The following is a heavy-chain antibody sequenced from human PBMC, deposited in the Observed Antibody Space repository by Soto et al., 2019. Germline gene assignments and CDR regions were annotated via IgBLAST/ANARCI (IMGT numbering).Heavy chain of an antibody. Sequence: SETLSLTCAVSGDSISSSSYYWAWIRQPPGKGLEWIGSIHYRANSYYSPSLKGRITISVDTSKNQISLRLSSVTAADTAVYYCARPLQLAVSGFDPWGQGTLVTVSS. CDR2: IHYRANS. D-gene: IGHD3-3*02. CDR1: GDSISSSSYY. CDR3: ARPLQLAVSGFDP. V-gene: IGHV4-39*01. J-gene: IGHJ5*02.